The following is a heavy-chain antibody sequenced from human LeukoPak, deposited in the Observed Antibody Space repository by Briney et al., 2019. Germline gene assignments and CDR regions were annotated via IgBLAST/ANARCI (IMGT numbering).Heavy chain of an antibody. J-gene: IGHJ5*02. CDR1: GGSISGYY. V-gene: IGHV4-59*12. CDR3: ARRYCTAGVCYLVS. Sequence: SETLSLTCTVSGGSISGYYWSWIRQPPGKGLEWIGYIYFTGSTNYNPSLKSRVTMSVDTSNNQFSLKLSSVTAADTAVYYCARRYCTAGVCYLVSWGQGTLVTVSS. D-gene: IGHD2-8*02. CDR2: IYFTGST.